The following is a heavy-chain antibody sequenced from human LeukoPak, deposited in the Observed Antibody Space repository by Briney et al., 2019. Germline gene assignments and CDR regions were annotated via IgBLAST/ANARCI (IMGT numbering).Heavy chain of an antibody. V-gene: IGHV3-23*01. Sequence: PGGSLRLSCAASGFTFSTYAMSWVRQAPRKGLEWVSAISGSGDSTYYADSVKGRFTISRDNSKNTLYLQMNSLRAEDTAIYYCAKDGDLPVVVTEGFFDYWGQGSVVTVSA. CDR3: AKDGDLPVVVTEGFFDY. CDR2: ISGSGDST. CDR1: GFTFSTYA. J-gene: IGHJ4*02. D-gene: IGHD2-21*02.